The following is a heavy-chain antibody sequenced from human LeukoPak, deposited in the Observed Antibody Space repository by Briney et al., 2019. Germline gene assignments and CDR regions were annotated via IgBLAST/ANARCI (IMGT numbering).Heavy chain of an antibody. CDR3: AGGHRHFYSYYFMDV. V-gene: IGHV3-11*04. Sequence: GGSLRLSCAASGFTFSDYYMSWIRQAPGKGLEWVSYISSSGSTIYYADSVKGRFTISRDNAKNSLYLQMNSLRAEDTAVYYCAGGHRHFYSYYFMDVWGKGTTVTVSS. D-gene: IGHD3-16*01. J-gene: IGHJ6*03. CDR2: ISSSGSTI. CDR1: GFTFSDYY.